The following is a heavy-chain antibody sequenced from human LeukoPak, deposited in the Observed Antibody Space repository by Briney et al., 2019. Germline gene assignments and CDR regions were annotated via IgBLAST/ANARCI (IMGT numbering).Heavy chain of an antibody. CDR2: IYYEGNA. D-gene: IGHD3-16*01. Sequence: SETLSLTCSVFGGSISGSYWTWIRQPPGKGLEWIGQIYYEGNADYNPSLKSRLSLSVDTSKNQFSLKLASMTAADTAVYYCAKFGVDYDMIVWGQGTTVTVSS. CDR3: AKFGVDYDMIV. V-gene: IGHV4-59*01. J-gene: IGHJ6*02. CDR1: GGSISGSY.